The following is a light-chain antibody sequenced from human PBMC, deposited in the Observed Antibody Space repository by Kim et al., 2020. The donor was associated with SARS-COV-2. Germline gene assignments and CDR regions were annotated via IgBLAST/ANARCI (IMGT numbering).Light chain of an antibody. J-gene: IGLJ1*01. CDR3: QVWDSSTDRYV. Sequence: SSELTQPPSVSVAPGKTASITCGGNNIGSKSVHWYQQKPGQAPVVVIYYDSDRPSGIPERFSGSNSGNTATLAISRVEAGDEADYYCQVWDSSTDRYVFGLGTKVTVL. CDR1: NIGSKS. V-gene: IGLV3-21*04. CDR2: YDS.